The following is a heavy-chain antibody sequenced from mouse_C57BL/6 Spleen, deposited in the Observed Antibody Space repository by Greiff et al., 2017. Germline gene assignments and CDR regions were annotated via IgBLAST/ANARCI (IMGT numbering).Heavy chain of an antibody. J-gene: IGHJ2*01. V-gene: IGHV5-9*01. CDR2: ISGGGGNT. D-gene: IGHD3-3*01. CDR1: GFTFSSYT. CDR3: ARGGLHSFDY. Sequence: DVKLVESGGGLVKPGGSLKLSCAASGFTFSSYTMSWVRQTPEKRLAWVATISGGGGNTYYPDSVKGRFTISRDNAKNTLYLQMSSLRSEDTALYYCARGGLHSFDYWGQGTTLTVSS.